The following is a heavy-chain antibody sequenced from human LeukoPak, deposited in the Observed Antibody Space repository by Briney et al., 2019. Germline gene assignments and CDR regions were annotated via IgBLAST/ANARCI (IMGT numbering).Heavy chain of an antibody. CDR3: ARGARDSDDFDY. Sequence: GGSLRLSCAASGFTFSSYAMHWVRQAPGKGLEWVAVIWYDGSNKYYADSVKGRFTISRDNSKNTLYLQMNSLRAEDTAVYYCARGARDSDDFDYWGQGTLVTVSS. J-gene: IGHJ4*02. CDR2: IWYDGSNK. V-gene: IGHV3-33*08. D-gene: IGHD1-26*01. CDR1: GFTFSSYA.